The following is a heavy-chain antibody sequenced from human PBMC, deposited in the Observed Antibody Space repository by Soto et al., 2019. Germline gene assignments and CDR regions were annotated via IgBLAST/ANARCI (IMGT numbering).Heavy chain of an antibody. V-gene: IGHV3-23*01. CDR1: GFTFSSYA. CDR2: ISGSGGST. D-gene: IGHD3-3*01. CDR3: EKLDFWSGYYQGFDY. J-gene: IGHJ4*02. Sequence: PGGSLRLSCAASGFTFSSYAMSWVRQAPGKGLEWVSAISGSGGSTYYADSVKGRFTISRDNSKNTLYLQMNSLRAEDTAVYYCEKLDFWSGYYQGFDYWGQGTLVNVSS.